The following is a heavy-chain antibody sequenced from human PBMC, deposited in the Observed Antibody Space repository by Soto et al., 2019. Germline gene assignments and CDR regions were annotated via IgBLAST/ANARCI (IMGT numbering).Heavy chain of an antibody. CDR1: GYTSADFG. Sequence: QVQLMQSGTEVKKPGASVTVSCKASGYTSADFGISWVRQAPGQGLEWMGWVSGNNGASNPAPKVQGRITMTLDTSTGVSYMDLRSLRSDDTAIYYCVRDQKYFRVNGNWFDSWGQGTLVSGSS. V-gene: IGHV1-18*04. CDR3: VRDQKYFRVNGNWFDS. CDR2: VSGNNGAS. J-gene: IGHJ5*01. D-gene: IGHD2-2*01.